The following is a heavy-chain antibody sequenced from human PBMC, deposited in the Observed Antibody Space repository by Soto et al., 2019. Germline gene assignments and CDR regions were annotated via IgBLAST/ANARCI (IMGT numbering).Heavy chain of an antibody. V-gene: IGHV4-34*01. J-gene: IGHJ6*02. CDR1: GGSFSGYY. D-gene: IGHD4-17*01. CDR3: ARLLTVTTASSYFYAMDV. Sequence: SETLSLTCAVYGGSFSGYYWSWIRQPPGKGLEWIGEINHSGSTNYNPSLKSRVTISVDTSKNQLSLQLNSVTPEDTVVYYCARLLTVTTASSYFYAMDVWVQGTTVTVSS. CDR2: INHSGST.